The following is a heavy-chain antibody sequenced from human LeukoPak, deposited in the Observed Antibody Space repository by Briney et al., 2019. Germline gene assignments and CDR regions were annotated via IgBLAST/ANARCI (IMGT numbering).Heavy chain of an antibody. CDR2: INPNSGGT. J-gene: IGHJ4*02. V-gene: IGHV1-2*02. CDR3: ASTYGSGLYYFDY. Sequence: ASVKVSCKASGYTFTDYYMHWVRQAPGQGLEWMGWINPNSGGTNYAQKFQGRVTMTRDTSISTAYMELSRLRSDDTAVYYCASTYGSGLYYFDYWGQGTLVTVSS. CDR1: GYTFTDYY. D-gene: IGHD3-10*01.